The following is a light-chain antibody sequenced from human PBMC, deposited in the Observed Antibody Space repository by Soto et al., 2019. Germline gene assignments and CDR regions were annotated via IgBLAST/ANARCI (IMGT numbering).Light chain of an antibody. Sequence: EIMMTQSPATLSVTPGERATLSCRASQSVGNHLAWYQQKPGQAPRLLIYGASNRATGVPARFSGSGSGTEFALTISSLQSEDFALYYCQQYKNWPPITFGQGTRLEIK. CDR2: GAS. J-gene: IGKJ5*01. V-gene: IGKV3-15*01. CDR1: QSVGNH. CDR3: QQYKNWPPIT.